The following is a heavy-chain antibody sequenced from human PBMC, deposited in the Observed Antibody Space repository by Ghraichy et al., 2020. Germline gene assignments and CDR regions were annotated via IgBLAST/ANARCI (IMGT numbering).Heavy chain of an antibody. Sequence: SETLSLTCAVYGGSFSGYYWSWIRQPPGKGLEWIGEINHSGSTNYNPSLKSRVTISVDTSKNQFSLKLSSVTAADTAVYYCARAEWLLVVYWGQGTLVTVSS. V-gene: IGHV4-34*01. CDR1: GGSFSGYY. CDR2: INHSGST. CDR3: ARAEWLLVVY. D-gene: IGHD3-3*01. J-gene: IGHJ4*02.